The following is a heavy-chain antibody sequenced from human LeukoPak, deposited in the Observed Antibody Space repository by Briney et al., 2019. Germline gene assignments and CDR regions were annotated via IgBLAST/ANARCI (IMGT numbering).Heavy chain of an antibody. CDR1: GFTFSDYY. V-gene: IGHV3-23*01. J-gene: IGHJ4*02. CDR3: AKSAGYSYGYYFDY. Sequence: GGSLRLSCAASGFTFSDYYMSWIRQAPGKGPEWVSGISGSGDSTYYADSVKGRFTISRDNSKNMLYLQMNSLRAEDTAVYYCAKSAGYSYGYYFDYWGQGTLVTVSS. CDR2: ISGSGDST. D-gene: IGHD5-18*01.